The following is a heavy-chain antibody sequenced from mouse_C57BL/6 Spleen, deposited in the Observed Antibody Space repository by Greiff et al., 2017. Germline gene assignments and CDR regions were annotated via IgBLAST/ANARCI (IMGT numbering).Heavy chain of an antibody. D-gene: IGHD1-1*01. V-gene: IGHV2-2*01. J-gene: IGHJ4*01. CDR1: GFSFTSYG. CDR2: IGSGGST. CDR3: ARKDYYGRGYAMDY. Sequence: QVQLKESGPGLVQPSQSLSITCTVSGFSFTSYGVHWVRQSPGKGLEWLGEIGSGGSTDYNAAFISRLSISKDNSKCQVFFNMIRLQADDTAIYYCARKDYYGRGYAMDYWGQGTSLTVSS.